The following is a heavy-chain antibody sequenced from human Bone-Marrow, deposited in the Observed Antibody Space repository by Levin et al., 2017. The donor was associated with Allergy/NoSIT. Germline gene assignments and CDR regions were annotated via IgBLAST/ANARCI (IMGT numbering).Heavy chain of an antibody. J-gene: IGHJ4*02. CDR3: ARVLAGFDGSAMAYDY. Sequence: SQTLSLTCTVSGASIRSGAYHWSWVRQPPGQGLEWIGYIYYNGSTYFNPSLKSRVSISVDTSKNQFSLKLSSVTAADTADYYCARVLAGFDGSAMAYDYWGRGSLVTVSS. CDR1: GASIRSGAYH. V-gene: IGHV4-31*03. CDR2: IYYNGST. D-gene: IGHD3-10*01.